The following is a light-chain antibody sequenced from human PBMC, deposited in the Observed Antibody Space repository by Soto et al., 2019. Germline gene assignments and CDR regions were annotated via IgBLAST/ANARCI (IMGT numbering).Light chain of an antibody. CDR1: SSDVGGNKY. CDR3: TSSTTSSTYV. Sequence: QSALTQPASVSGSPGQSITISCTGTSSDVGGNKYVSWYQQYPGKAPKLMIFEVSKRPSGVSNRFSGSKSGKTASLTISGLQTADEPDYYCTSSTTSSTYVFGTGTKVTVL. CDR2: EVS. J-gene: IGLJ1*01. V-gene: IGLV2-14*01.